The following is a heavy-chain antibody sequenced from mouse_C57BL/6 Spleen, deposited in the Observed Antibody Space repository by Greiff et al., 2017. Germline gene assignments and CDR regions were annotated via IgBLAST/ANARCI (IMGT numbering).Heavy chain of an antibody. CDR1: GYTFTSYW. CDR3: ARADYDVYYYAMDY. V-gene: IGHV1-50*01. CDR2: IAPSDSYT. D-gene: IGHD2-4*01. Sequence: QVQLQQPGAELVKPGASVKLSCKASGYTFTSYWMQWVKQRPGQGLEWIGEIAPSDSYTNYNQKFKGKATLTVDTSSSTAYMQLSSLTSEDSAVYYCARADYDVYYYAMDYWGQGTSVTVSS. J-gene: IGHJ4*01.